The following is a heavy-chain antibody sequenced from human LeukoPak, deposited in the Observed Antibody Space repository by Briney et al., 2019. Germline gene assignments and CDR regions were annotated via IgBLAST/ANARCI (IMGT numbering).Heavy chain of an antibody. D-gene: IGHD6-19*01. Sequence: PSENLSLTCTVSAGSISSSRYSWGWIRQPPGKRLEWIGSIYYSWSTYYNPSLKSRVTISIDTHKNQFYLRLSSVTAADAAVYYCARDSSAWPGALGYWGQGTLVTVSS. V-gene: IGHV4-39*02. CDR3: ARDSSAWPGALGY. CDR2: IYYSWST. J-gene: IGHJ4*02. CDR1: AGSISSSRYS.